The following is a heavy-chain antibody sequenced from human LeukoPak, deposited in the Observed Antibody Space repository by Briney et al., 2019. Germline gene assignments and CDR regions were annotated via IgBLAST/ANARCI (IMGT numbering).Heavy chain of an antibody. J-gene: IGHJ4*02. CDR1: GFSFSSYA. D-gene: IGHD3-10*01. V-gene: IGHV3-23*01. Sequence: GGSLRLSCAASGFSFSSYAMTWVRQAPGKGLEWVSVVSGSGDTTYYADSVKGRFTISRDNSKNTLYLQMNSLRAEDTAVYYCAKEGYYGSGSFPDYWGRGTLVTVSS. CDR3: AKEGYYGSGSFPDY. CDR2: VSGSGDTT.